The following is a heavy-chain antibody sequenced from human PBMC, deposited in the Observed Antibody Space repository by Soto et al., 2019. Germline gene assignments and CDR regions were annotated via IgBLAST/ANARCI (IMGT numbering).Heavy chain of an antibody. CDR1: GGSFSGYY. V-gene: IGHV4-34*01. CDR2: INHSGST. D-gene: IGHD5-12*01. CDR3: ARGGRRWLQNGNWFDP. Sequence: SETLYLTCAVYGGSFSGYYWSWIRHPPGKGLEWIGEINHSGSTNYNPSLKSRVTISVDTSKNQFSLKLSSVTAADTAVYYCARGGRRWLQNGNWFDPWGQGTLVTVSS. J-gene: IGHJ5*02.